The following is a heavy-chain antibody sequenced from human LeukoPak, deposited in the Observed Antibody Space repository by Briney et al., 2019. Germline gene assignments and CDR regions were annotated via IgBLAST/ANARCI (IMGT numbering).Heavy chain of an antibody. V-gene: IGHV4-59*01. CDR3: ARDLLPQRESYYDFWSGYTI. CDR2: IYYSGST. D-gene: IGHD3-3*01. CDR1: GGSISSYY. J-gene: IGHJ4*02. Sequence: SETLSLTCTVSGGSISSYYWSWIRQPPGKGLEWIGYIYYSGSTNYNPSLKSRVTISVDTSKNQFSLKLSSVTAADTAVYYCARDLLPQRESYYDFWSGYTIWGQGTLVTVSS.